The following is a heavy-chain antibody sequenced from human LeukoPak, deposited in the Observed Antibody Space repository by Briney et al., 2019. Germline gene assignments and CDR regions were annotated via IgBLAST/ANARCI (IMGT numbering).Heavy chain of an antibody. CDR2: IYHSGST. D-gene: IGHD3-22*01. CDR1: GYSISSGYY. V-gene: IGHV4-38-2*02. CDR3: ARVEDYYDSSGRVSISFDY. J-gene: IGHJ4*02. Sequence: SETLSLTCTVSGYSISSGYYWGWIRQPPGKGLEGIGSIYHSGSTYYNPSLKGRVTIPVDTSKNQCSLKLSSVTAADTAVYYCARVEDYYDSSGRVSISFDYWGQGTLVTVSS.